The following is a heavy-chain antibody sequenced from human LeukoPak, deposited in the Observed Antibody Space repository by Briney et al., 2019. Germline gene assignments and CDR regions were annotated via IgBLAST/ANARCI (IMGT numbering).Heavy chain of an antibody. CDR1: GGTFSSYA. Sequence: ASVKVSCKASGGTFSSYAISWGRQAPGQGLEWMGRIIPILGIANYAQKFQGRVTITADKSTSTAYMELSSLRSEDTAVYYCARVSCSGGSCYWGQGTLVTVSS. CDR3: ARVSCSGGSCY. J-gene: IGHJ4*02. CDR2: IIPILGIA. D-gene: IGHD2-15*01. V-gene: IGHV1-69*04.